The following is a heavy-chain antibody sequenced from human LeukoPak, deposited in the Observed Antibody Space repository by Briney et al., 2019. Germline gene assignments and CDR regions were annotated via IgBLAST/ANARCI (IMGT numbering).Heavy chain of an antibody. V-gene: IGHV4-39*01. CDR3: ARHLISPRSGYYAFDI. CDR1: GGSISSSSYY. CDR2: IYYSGST. D-gene: IGHD3-22*01. Sequence: SETLSLTCTVSGGSISSSSYYWGWIRQPPGKGLEWIGSIYYSGSTYYNPSLKSRVTISVDTSKNQISLKLSSVTAADTAVYYCARHLISPRSGYYAFDIWGQGTMVTVSS. J-gene: IGHJ3*02.